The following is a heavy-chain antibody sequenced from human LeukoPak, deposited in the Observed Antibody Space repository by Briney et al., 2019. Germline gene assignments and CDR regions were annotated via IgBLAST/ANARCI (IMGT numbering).Heavy chain of an antibody. V-gene: IGHV3-49*04. CDR2: IRSKTYGGTT. J-gene: IGHJ4*03. Sequence: SLRLSCTSSGFSFGDYAMSWVRQAPGKGLEWVGFIRSKTYGGTTGYAASVKGRFTISRDDSESIAHLQMNSLKTEDTAVYYCTRYYDYVWGSNRKINYWGKGPLSPSPQ. D-gene: IGHD3-16*02. CDR1: GFSFGDYA. CDR3: TRYYDYVWGSNRKINY.